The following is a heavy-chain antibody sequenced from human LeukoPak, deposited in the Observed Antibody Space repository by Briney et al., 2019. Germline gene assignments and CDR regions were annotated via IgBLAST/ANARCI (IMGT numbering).Heavy chain of an antibody. J-gene: IGHJ4*02. CDR2: IIPMLGKT. CDR3: ARGLFGGFAAAPFDH. Sequence: SVKVSCTASGGTFDNYAVNWVRQAPGLGLEWMGRIIPMLGKTNSAQTFLDRVTFTADKSTGTAYMELTHLRPDDTAVYFCARGLFGGFAAAPFDHWGQGTLVTVSP. V-gene: IGHV1-69*04. CDR1: GGTFDNYA. D-gene: IGHD2-2*01.